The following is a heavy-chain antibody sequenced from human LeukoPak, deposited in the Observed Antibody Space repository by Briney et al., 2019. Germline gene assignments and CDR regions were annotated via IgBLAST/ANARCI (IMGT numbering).Heavy chain of an antibody. V-gene: IGHV3-23*01. Sequence: GGSLRLSCAASGFTFSSSAMSWVRQVPGKGLEWVSGISASGGSTYYADSVRGRFTISRDNSKNTLYLQMNSLRAEDTAVYYCARDLSGITMIVVVPSYGMDVWGQGTTVTVSS. J-gene: IGHJ6*02. CDR2: ISASGGST. CDR1: GFTFSSSA. CDR3: ARDLSGITMIVVVPSYGMDV. D-gene: IGHD3-22*01.